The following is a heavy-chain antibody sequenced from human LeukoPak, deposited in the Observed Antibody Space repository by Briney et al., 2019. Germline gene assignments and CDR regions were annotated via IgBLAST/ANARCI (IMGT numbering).Heavy chain of an antibody. CDR3: AKDTWVRRYFDY. Sequence: PGGSLRLSCAASGFTFSSYAMSWVRQAPGKGLEWVSAIGSGGATTYYADSAKGRFTISRDNSKNTLFLQMNSLRAEDTAVYYCAKDTWVRRYFDYWGQGTLVTVSS. J-gene: IGHJ4*02. CDR2: IGSGGATT. CDR1: GFTFSSYA. V-gene: IGHV3-23*01. D-gene: IGHD2/OR15-2a*01.